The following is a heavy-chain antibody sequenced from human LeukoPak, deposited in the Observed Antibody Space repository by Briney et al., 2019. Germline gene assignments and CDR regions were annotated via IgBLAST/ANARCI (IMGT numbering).Heavy chain of an antibody. Sequence: GGSLRLSCAASGFSIISSYMNWVRQVPGKGLEWVSVIRGRFTISRDNAKNSLYLQMNSLRDEDTAVYYCARDLPPGSSGWYLGYWGQGTLVTVSS. J-gene: IGHJ4*02. CDR3: ARDLPPGSSGWYLGY. D-gene: IGHD6-19*01. CDR1: GFSIISSY. CDR2: IR. V-gene: IGHV3-69-1*01.